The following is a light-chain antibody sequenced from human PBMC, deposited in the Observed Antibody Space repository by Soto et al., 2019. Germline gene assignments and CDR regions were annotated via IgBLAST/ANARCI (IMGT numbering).Light chain of an antibody. CDR3: QQNNSFPLT. V-gene: IGKV1-17*01. CDR1: QSISIY. J-gene: IGKJ4*01. CDR2: AAS. Sequence: DIQMTQSPSSLSASVGDRVTITCRASQSISIYLDWYQLKPGKAPKRLIYAASSLQSGVPSRFSGSGSGTEFTLTISSLQPEDFATYYCQQNNSFPLTFGGGTKVDIK.